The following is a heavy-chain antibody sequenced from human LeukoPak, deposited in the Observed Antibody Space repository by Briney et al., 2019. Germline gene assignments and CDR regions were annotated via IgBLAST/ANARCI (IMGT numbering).Heavy chain of an antibody. J-gene: IGHJ5*02. D-gene: IGHD1-7*01. V-gene: IGHV1-69*04. CDR1: GDTFSSSA. CDR3: ARGPGYLELLLWFDP. CDR2: IIVILGLA. Sequence: SVKVSCKASGDTFSSSAIIWVRQAPGQGLEWMGRIIVILGLASYAQKFQDRVTISADRSTSTAYMELSSLRDEDTAVYYCARGPGYLELLLWFDPWGQGTLVTVSS.